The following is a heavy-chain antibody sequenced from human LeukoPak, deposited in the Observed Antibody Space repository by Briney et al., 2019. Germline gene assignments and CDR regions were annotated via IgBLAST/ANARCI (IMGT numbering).Heavy chain of an antibody. D-gene: IGHD2-15*01. CDR2: IYYSGST. J-gene: IGHJ4*02. Sequence: PSAPLSLTCTVPGGSISSGGYYWSWIRQHPGKGLEWIGYIYYSGSTYYNPSLKSRVTISVDTSKNQFSLKLSSVTAADTAVYYCARVWGVLSVKLFDYWGQGTLVTVSS. CDR3: ARVWGVLSVKLFDY. CDR1: GGSISSGGYY. V-gene: IGHV4-31*03.